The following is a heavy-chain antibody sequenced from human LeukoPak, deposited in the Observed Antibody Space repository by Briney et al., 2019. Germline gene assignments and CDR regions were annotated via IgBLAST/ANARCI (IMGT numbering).Heavy chain of an antibody. CDR2: IYSGGNT. D-gene: IGHD3-22*01. CDR3: ARDLGRDSSDI. CDR1: GFTVSSIH. Sequence: GGSLRLSCAASGFTVSSIHMSWVRQAPGEGLEWVSVIYSGGNTYYADSVKGRFTISRDNSKNTLYLQMNNLRAEDTAVYYCARDLGRDSSDIWGQGTKVTVSS. V-gene: IGHV3-53*01. J-gene: IGHJ3*02.